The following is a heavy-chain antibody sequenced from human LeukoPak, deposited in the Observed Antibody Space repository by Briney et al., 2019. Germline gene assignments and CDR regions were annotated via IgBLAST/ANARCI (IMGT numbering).Heavy chain of an antibody. CDR2: IYHSGST. D-gene: IGHD3-22*01. CDR3: ARDSHYYDSRGVDY. Sequence: SETLSLTCTVSGGSISSYYWGWIRQPPGKGLEWIGSIYHSGSTYYNPSLKSRVTISVDTSKNQFSLKLSSVTAADTAVYYCARDSHYYDSRGVDYWGQGTLVTVSS. CDR1: GGSISSYY. V-gene: IGHV4-38-2*02. J-gene: IGHJ4*02.